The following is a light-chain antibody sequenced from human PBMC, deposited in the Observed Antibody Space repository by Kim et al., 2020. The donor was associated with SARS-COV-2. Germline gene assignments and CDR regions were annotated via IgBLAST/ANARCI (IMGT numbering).Light chain of an antibody. V-gene: IGKV3-11*01. CDR2: DAS. J-gene: IGKJ1*01. CDR3: HQRNSWPQA. CDR1: QFIPTS. Sequence: LFPGQRSPLSCRSSQFIPTSLAWYQQKPGQAPRPLIHDASNRATGIPARFRGSGSGTDFTLTISRLEPEDSGIYYCHQRNSWPQAFGQGTKVEIK.